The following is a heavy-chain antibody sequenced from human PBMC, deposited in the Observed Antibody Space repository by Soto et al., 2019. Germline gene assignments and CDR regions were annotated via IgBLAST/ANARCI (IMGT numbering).Heavy chain of an antibody. CDR3: ARDCSGGSCYSGMDV. CDR1: GFNFNSYT. Sequence: GGSLRLSCAASGFNFNSYTINWVRQAPGKRLEWLSSISSSGYIFSTDTVRGRFTISRDNAKNSVYLQINSLRAEDTAVYFCARDCSGGSCYSGMDVWGQGTTVTVSS. J-gene: IGHJ6*02. V-gene: IGHV3-21*01. CDR2: ISSSGYI. D-gene: IGHD2-15*01.